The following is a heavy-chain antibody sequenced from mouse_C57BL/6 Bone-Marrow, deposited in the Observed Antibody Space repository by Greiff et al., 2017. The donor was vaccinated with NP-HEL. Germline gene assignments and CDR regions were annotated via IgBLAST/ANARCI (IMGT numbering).Heavy chain of an antibody. CDR2: FYPGSGSI. CDR3: ARHEIDGYYNYYAMDY. J-gene: IGHJ4*01. CDR1: GYTFTEYT. D-gene: IGHD2-3*01. V-gene: IGHV1-62-2*01. Sequence: QVQLKESGAELVKPGASVKLSCKASGYTFTEYTIHWVKQRSGQGLEWIGWFYPGSGSIKYNEKFKDKATLTADKSSSTVYMELSRLTSEDSAVYFCARHEIDGYYNYYAMDYWGQGTSVTVSS.